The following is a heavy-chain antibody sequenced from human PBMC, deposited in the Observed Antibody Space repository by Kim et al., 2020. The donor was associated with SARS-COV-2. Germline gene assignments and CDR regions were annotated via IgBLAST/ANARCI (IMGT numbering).Heavy chain of an antibody. J-gene: IGHJ4*02. Sequence: SETLSLTCAVYGGSFSGYYWSWIRQSPGKGLEWIGEVNHSGSTNYNPSLKSRVTISEDRSKNQFSLKLNSVTAADTAVYYCARGLSSTSCPFDYWGQGTLVIVSS. CDR1: GGSFSGYY. D-gene: IGHD2-2*01. CDR3: ARGLSSTSCPFDY. CDR2: VNHSGST. V-gene: IGHV4-34*01.